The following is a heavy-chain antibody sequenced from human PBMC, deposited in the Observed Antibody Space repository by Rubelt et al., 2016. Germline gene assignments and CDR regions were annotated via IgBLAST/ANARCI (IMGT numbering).Heavy chain of an antibody. J-gene: IGHJ4*02. CDR3: ARGMLGTQYRLSPFDY. D-gene: IGHD3-10*02. Sequence: EVQMVESGGGLVQPGGSLRLSCAASGFTFSRSWMTWVRQAPGKGLEWVANIHQDGGEKYYVDSVRGRFTVSRDNAKNSLYLQRNSLRAEDTAVYYCARGMLGTQYRLSPFDYWGQGTLVTVSS. CDR1: GFTFSRSW. V-gene: IGHV3-7*01. CDR2: IHQDGGEK.